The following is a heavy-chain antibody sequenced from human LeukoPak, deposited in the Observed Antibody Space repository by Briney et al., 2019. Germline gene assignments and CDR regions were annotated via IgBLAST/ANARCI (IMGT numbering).Heavy chain of an antibody. D-gene: IGHD3-16*02. CDR1: GGSFSGYY. CDR3: ARDGYYVWGSYRPNSRIYYFDY. Sequence: PSETLSLTCAVYGGSFSGYYWGWIRQPPGKGLEWIGEINHSGSTNYNPSLKSRVTISVDTSKNQFSLKLSSVTAADTAVYYCARDGYYVWGSYRPNSRIYYFDYWGQGTLVTVSS. CDR2: INHSGST. J-gene: IGHJ4*02. V-gene: IGHV4-34*01.